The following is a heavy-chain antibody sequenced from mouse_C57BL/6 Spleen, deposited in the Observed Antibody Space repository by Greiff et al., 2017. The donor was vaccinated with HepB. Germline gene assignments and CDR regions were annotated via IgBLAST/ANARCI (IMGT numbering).Heavy chain of an antibody. V-gene: IGHV5-12*01. CDR3: ARQGDDYYGSSYYFDY. CDR2: ISNGGGST. Sequence: EVKLVESGGGLVQPGGSLKLSCAASGFTFSDYYMYWVRQTPEKRLEWVAYISNGGGSTYYPDTVKGRFTISRDNAKNTLYLQMSRLKSEDTAMYYCARQGDDYYGSSYYFDYWGQGTTLTVSS. D-gene: IGHD1-1*01. CDR1: GFTFSDYY. J-gene: IGHJ2*01.